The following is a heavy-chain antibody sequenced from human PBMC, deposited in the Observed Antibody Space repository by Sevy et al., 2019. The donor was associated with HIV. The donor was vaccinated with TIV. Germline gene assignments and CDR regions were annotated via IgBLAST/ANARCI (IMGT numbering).Heavy chain of an antibody. Sequence: ASVKVSCKASGYTFTSYGISWVRQAPGQGLEWMGWISAYNGNTNYAQKLQGRVTMTTDTSTGTAYMELRSLRSDDTAVYYCARDLFYGSGSSFFDYWGQGTLVTVSS. CDR2: ISAYNGNT. CDR3: ARDLFYGSGSSFFDY. CDR1: GYTFTSYG. V-gene: IGHV1-18*01. D-gene: IGHD3-10*01. J-gene: IGHJ4*02.